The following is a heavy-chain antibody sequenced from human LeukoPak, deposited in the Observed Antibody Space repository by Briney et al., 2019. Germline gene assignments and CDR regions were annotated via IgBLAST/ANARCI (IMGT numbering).Heavy chain of an antibody. CDR2: IRSKAYGGTT. J-gene: IGHJ4*02. D-gene: IGHD6-13*01. V-gene: IGHV3-49*04. CDR1: GFTFGDYA. Sequence: GGSLRLSCTASGFTFGDYAMSWVRQAPGKGLEWVGLIRSKAYGGTTEYAASVKGRFTISRDDSKSIAYLQMNSLKTEDTAVYYCTRVTSSSWSENFDYWGQGTLVTVSS. CDR3: TRVTSSSWSENFDY.